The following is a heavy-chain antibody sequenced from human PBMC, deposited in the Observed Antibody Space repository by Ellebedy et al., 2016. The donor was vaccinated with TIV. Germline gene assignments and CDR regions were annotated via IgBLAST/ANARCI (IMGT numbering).Heavy chain of an antibody. J-gene: IGHJ4*02. V-gene: IGHV3-64*02. CDR3: ARRSASSWHYDY. D-gene: IGHD6-13*01. CDR1: GFTFSSYA. CDR2: ISGSGGGT. Sequence: GESLKLSCAASGFTFSSYAMHWVRQAPGKVLEYVSAISGSGGGTYYADSVRGRFTISRDNSKNTLYLQLGSLRAEDMAVYYCARRSASSWHYDYWGQGTLVTVSS.